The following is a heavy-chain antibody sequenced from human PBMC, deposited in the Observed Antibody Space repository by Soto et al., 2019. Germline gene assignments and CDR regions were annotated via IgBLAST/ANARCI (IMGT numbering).Heavy chain of an antibody. CDR2: IDPSDSYT. Sequence: ESLKSSEKGCGDSLTRSRISWLRQIHEKGLEWMGRIDPSDSYTNYSPSFQGQVTISADKSISTAYLQWSSLKASDTAMYYCAIHGLTGYFSYCYYGMDFLGQGTTVTVSS. CDR3: AIHGLTGYFSYCYYGMDF. CDR1: GDSLTRSR. J-gene: IGHJ6*02. V-gene: IGHV5-10-1*04. D-gene: IGHD3-9*01.